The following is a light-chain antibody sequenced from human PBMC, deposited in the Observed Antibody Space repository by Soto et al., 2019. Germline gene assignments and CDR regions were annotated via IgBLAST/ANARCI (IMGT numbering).Light chain of an antibody. Sequence: QSVLTQPPSVSGTPGQRVTISCSGSSSNIGSNSVNWYQHLPGTAPKLLFYNDDQRPSGVPARFSASKSGTSASLAISGLQSEDEADYYCAAWDDSLTPYVVFGGGTQLTVL. CDR1: SSNIGSNS. J-gene: IGLJ2*01. CDR3: AAWDDSLTPYVV. V-gene: IGLV1-44*01. CDR2: NDD.